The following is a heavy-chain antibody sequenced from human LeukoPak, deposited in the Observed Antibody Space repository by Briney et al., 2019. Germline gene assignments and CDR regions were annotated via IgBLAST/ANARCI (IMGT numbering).Heavy chain of an antibody. CDR1: GFTLSYYA. J-gene: IGHJ4*02. CDR3: AKGQSISATVTFFDS. D-gene: IGHD4-17*01. CDR2: ISGSGGST. Sequence: GGSLRLSCAASGFTLSYYAMSWIRRAPGKGLDWVSVISGSGGSTYYADSVKGRFTISRDNSKNTLYLQMNSLRAEDTAVYYCAKGQSISATVTFFDSWGQGTLVTVSS. V-gene: IGHV3-23*01.